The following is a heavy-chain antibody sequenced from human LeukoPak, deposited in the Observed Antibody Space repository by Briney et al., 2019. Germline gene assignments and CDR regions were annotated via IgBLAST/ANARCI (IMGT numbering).Heavy chain of an antibody. V-gene: IGHV4-39*01. J-gene: IGHJ4*02. CDR2: ISYSGST. CDR3: ARREWLPSQPRPLRGPHGY. CDR1: GGSIRSSSYY. Sequence: SETLSLTCTVSGGSIRSSSYYWGWIRQPPGKGLEWIGSISYSGSTYYNPSLKSRVTISVDTSKNQFSLKLSSVTAADTAVYYCARREWLPSQPRPLRGPHGYWGQGTLVTVSS. D-gene: IGHD3-3*01.